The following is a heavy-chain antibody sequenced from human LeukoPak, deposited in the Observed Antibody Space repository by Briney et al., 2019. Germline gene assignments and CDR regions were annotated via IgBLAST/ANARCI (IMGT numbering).Heavy chain of an antibody. J-gene: IGHJ4*02. CDR2: IKQDGSEK. Sequence: PGGSLRLPCAASGFTFRNYWMSWVRQAPGKGLEWVANIKQDGSEKYYIDSVKGRFTISRDNAKNSLYLQMNSLRVEEAAVYYCASIKSSGTYTSVEYWGQGTLVTVSS. V-gene: IGHV3-7*01. CDR1: GFTFRNYW. D-gene: IGHD3-10*01. CDR3: ASIKSSGTYTSVEY.